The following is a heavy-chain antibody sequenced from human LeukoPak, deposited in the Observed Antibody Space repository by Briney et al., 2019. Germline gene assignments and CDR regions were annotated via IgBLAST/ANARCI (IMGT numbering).Heavy chain of an antibody. CDR3: GRARPGFGDYEK. V-gene: IGHV4-39*01. CDR2: INYSGIT. J-gene: IGHJ4*02. Sequence: SETLSLTCTVSGGSINNPTYYCGWVRQPPGKGLEWVGSINYSGITYYHPSLGSRVTVSIDTSRNQFSLKLSSVTAADTAVYYCGRARPGFGDYEKWGQGILVTVSS. CDR1: GGSINNPTYY. D-gene: IGHD4-17*01.